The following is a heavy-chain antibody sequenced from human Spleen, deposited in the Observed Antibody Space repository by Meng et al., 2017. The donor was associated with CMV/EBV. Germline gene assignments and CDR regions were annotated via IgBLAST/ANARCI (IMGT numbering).Heavy chain of an antibody. CDR1: GFTFSSYS. Sequence: GESLKISCAASGFTFSSYSMKWVRQAPGKGLEWVSSISSSSGSTIYYADSVKGRFTISRDNAKNSLYLQMNSLRAEDTAVYYCARAYCGDDCYSRAFDIWGQGTMVTVSS. CDR3: ARAYCGDDCYSRAFDI. V-gene: IGHV3-48*04. D-gene: IGHD2-21*01. CDR2: ISSSSGSTI. J-gene: IGHJ3*02.